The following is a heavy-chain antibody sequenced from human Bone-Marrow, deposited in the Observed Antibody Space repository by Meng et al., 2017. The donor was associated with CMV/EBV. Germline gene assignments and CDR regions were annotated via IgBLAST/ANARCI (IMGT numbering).Heavy chain of an antibody. CDR1: GGSFSNYY. CDR3: ARISSSSRPNFEY. J-gene: IGHJ4*02. CDR2: INHSGST. D-gene: IGHD6-6*01. Sequence: SETLSLTCAVYGGSFSNYYWNWIRQPPGKGLEWIGEINHSGSTYYSPSLRSRVTMSLDTSKNQFSLELSSVTAADTALYYCARISSSSRPNFEYWGQGTLVTVSS. V-gene: IGHV4-34*01.